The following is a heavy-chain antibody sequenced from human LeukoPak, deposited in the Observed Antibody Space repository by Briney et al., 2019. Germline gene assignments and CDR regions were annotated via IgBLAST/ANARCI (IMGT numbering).Heavy chain of an antibody. Sequence: ASVNVSCKSSVGTLSSYAISWVRQAPGQGLEWMGGIIPIFGTANYAQKFQGRVTITADESTSTAYMELSSLRSEDTAVYYCASRRIVVVVAATLGYYYYGMDVWGQGTTVTVSS. D-gene: IGHD2-15*01. V-gene: IGHV1-69*13. CDR1: VGTLSSYA. CDR2: IIPIFGTA. CDR3: ASRRIVVVVAATLGYYYYGMDV. J-gene: IGHJ6*02.